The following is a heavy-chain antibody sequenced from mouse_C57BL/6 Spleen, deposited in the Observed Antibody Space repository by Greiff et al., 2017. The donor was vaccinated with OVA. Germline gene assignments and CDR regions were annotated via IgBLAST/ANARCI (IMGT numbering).Heavy chain of an antibody. Sequence: VQLQQSGAELVRPGASVTLSCKASGYTFTDYDMHWVKQTPVHGLEWIGAIDPETGGTASNQKFKGKAILTADKSSSTAYMELRSLTSVDSAVYYCTRELGRLDFDYWGQGTTLTVSS. V-gene: IGHV1-15*01. CDR1: GYTFTDYD. D-gene: IGHD4-1*01. CDR3: TRELGRLDFDY. J-gene: IGHJ2*01. CDR2: IDPETGGT.